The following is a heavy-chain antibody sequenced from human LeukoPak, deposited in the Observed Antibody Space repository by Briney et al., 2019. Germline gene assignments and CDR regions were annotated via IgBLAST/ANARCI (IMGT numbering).Heavy chain of an antibody. CDR2: INPNSGGT. CDR3: ASAAPRGLLLFDY. J-gene: IGHJ4*02. D-gene: IGHD4-17*01. Sequence: ASVKVSCKASGYTFTGYYMHWVRQAPGQGLEWMGWINPNSGGTNYAQKFQGRVTMTRDTSISTAYMELSRLRSDDTAVYSCASAAPRGLLLFDYWGQGTLVTVSS. V-gene: IGHV1-2*02. CDR1: GYTFTGYY.